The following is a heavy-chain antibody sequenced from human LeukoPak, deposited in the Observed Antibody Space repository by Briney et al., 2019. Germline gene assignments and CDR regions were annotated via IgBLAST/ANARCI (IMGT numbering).Heavy chain of an antibody. Sequence: GGSLRLSCAASGFTFSGFSMNWVRQAPGKGLEWVSSMSSKSEHILYPDSVKARFTISRDNAKNSLSLQLSSLRAEDTAVYYCARDHDFAFDHWGQGTLVTVSS. CDR1: GFTFSGFS. D-gene: IGHD2-21*02. CDR2: MSSKSEHI. CDR3: ARDHDFAFDH. V-gene: IGHV3-21*06. J-gene: IGHJ4*02.